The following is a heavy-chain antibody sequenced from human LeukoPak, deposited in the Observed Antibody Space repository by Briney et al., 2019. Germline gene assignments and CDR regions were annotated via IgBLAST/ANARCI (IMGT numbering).Heavy chain of an antibody. CDR3: ARGIVSSVPLYDF. CDR2: FYYSGST. V-gene: IGHV4-59*01. J-gene: IGHJ4*02. D-gene: IGHD2-21*01. CDR1: GASSGGYY. Sequence: SETLSLTCTVSGASSGGYYWSWIRQPPGKGLEWIGHFYYSGSTNYNPSLKSRVTISRDTSKKQFSLKLSSVTAADTAVYYCARGIVSSVPLYDFWGQGTLVTVSS.